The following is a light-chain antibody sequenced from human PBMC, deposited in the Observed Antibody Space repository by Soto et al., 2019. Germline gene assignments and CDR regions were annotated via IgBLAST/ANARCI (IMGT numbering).Light chain of an antibody. CDR2: EGS. CDR1: SSDVGSHNL. V-gene: IGLV2-23*01. J-gene: IGLJ1*01. CDR3: CSYAGSSTYI. Sequence: QCALTQPASVSGSPGQSITISCTGTSSDVGSHNLVSWYQQHPDRAPKLMIYEGSKRPSGVSNRFSGSKSGNTASLTISGLQAEDEADYFCCSYAGSSTYIFGSGTKVTVL.